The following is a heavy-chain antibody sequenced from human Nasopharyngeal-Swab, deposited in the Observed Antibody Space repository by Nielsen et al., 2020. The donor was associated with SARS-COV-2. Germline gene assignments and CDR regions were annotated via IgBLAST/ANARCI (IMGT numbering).Heavy chain of an antibody. CDR2: IYWDDEK. J-gene: IGHJ4*02. CDR1: GFSLSNTGVG. Sequence: SGPTLVKPTQTLTLTCTFSGFSLSNTGVGVGWIRQPPGKALEWLALIYWDDEKRYSPSLKSRLTITKDTSKNQVVLTMTNVDPVDTATYYCAHTYYYDSSGYGTFASSGQGTLVPLS. D-gene: IGHD3-22*01. V-gene: IGHV2-5*02. CDR3: AHTYYYDSSGYGTFAS.